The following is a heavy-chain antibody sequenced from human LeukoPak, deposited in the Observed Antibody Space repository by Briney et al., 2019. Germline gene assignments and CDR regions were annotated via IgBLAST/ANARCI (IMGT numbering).Heavy chain of an antibody. CDR3: ARSPPTYSSSSRVWFDP. CDR2: ISGSGDNT. D-gene: IGHD6-6*01. V-gene: IGHV3-23*01. J-gene: IGHJ5*02. Sequence: EAGGSLRLSCAASGFTFSSYAMSWVRQAPGKGLEWVSTISGSGDNTYYADSVKGRFTISRDNSENTLYLQMSSLRAEDTAIYYCARSPPTYSSSSRVWFDPWGQGTLVTVSS. CDR1: GFTFSSYA.